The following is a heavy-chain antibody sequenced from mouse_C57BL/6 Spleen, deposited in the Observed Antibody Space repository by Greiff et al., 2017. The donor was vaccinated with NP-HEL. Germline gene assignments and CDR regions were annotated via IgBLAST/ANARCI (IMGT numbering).Heavy chain of an antibody. CDR3: ARVGYGYYSSIDY. J-gene: IGHJ4*01. Sequence: QVQLQQPGAELVKPGASVKLSCKASGYSFTGYWMHWVKQRPGRGLEWIGSIDPNSGGSKYNEKFKSKATLTVDKPSSTAYMQLSSLTSEDSAVYYCARVGYGYYSSIDYWGQGTSVTVSS. V-gene: IGHV1-72*01. CDR1: GYSFTGYW. CDR2: IDPNSGGS. D-gene: IGHD2-3*01.